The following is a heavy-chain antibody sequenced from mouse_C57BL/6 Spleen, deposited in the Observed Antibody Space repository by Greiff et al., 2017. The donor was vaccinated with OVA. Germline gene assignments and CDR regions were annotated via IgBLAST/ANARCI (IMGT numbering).Heavy chain of an antibody. CDR2: IHPNSGST. J-gene: IGHJ2*01. V-gene: IGHV1-64*01. CDR3: AIPSYYYGSSYDFDY. D-gene: IGHD1-1*01. CDR1: GYTFTSYW. Sequence: VKLQQPGAELVKPGASVKLSCKASGYTFTSYWMHWVKQRPGQGLEWIGMIHPNSGSTNYNEKFKSKATLTVDKSSSTAYMQLSSLTSEDSAVYYCAIPSYYYGSSYDFDYWGQGTTLTVSS.